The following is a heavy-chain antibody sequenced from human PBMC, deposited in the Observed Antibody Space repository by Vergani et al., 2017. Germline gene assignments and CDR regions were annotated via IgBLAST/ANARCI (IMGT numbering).Heavy chain of an antibody. V-gene: IGHV3-23*01. CDR3: AKDITAWFGEFETVHFDY. CDR1: GFTFISYA. Sequence: EVQLLESGGGLVQPGGSLRLSCAASGFTFISYAMSWVRQAPGRGLEWVSAISGSGGSTYYADSVKGRFTISRENSKNTLYLQMNSLRAEDTAVYYCAKDITAWFGEFETVHFDYWGQGSLVTVSS. D-gene: IGHD3-10*01. CDR2: ISGSGGST. J-gene: IGHJ4*03.